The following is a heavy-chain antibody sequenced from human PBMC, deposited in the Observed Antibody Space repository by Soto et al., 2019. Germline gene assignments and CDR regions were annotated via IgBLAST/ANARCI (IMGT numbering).Heavy chain of an antibody. D-gene: IGHD6-6*01. Sequence: QVQLVQSGAEVKKPGSSVKVSCKASGGTFSSYAISWVRQAPGQGLEWLGGIIPIFGTANYAQKFQGRVTITADESTSTAYMELSSLRSEDTAVDYCARELYSSSCPPYYYYGMDVWGQGTTVTVSS. CDR2: IIPIFGTA. J-gene: IGHJ6*02. CDR1: GGTFSSYA. V-gene: IGHV1-69*01. CDR3: ARELYSSSCPPYYYYGMDV.